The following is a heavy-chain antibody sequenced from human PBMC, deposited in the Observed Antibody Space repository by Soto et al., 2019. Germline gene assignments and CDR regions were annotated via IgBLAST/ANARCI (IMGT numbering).Heavy chain of an antibody. CDR2: ISSFSNYM. CDR3: ARVSIFFYTAYTDSDN. D-gene: IGHD3-16*01. V-gene: IGHV3-21*01. Sequence: PGGSLRLSCAVSGFTFNSYSMNWVRQAPGKGLEWVSSISSFSNYMYYTDSVKGRFTISRDNATNSLYLQMNSLRAEDTAVYYCARVSIFFYTAYTDSDNWGQGAVVTISS. CDR1: GFTFNSYS. J-gene: IGHJ4*02.